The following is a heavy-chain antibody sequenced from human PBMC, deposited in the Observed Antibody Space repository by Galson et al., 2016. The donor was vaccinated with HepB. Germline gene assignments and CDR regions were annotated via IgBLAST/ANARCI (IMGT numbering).Heavy chain of an antibody. CDR3: AKDAVRYSGSYARLEY. J-gene: IGHJ4*02. D-gene: IGHD3-16*01. V-gene: IGHV3-23*01. CDR2: ISGNGDVT. CDR1: GFFFKDFA. Sequence: SLRLSGAASGFFFKDFAMHWIRRAPGRGLEWLLTISGNGDVTRSADSARGRFSVSRDNSRNTVHLQMDSLRGEDTALYFCAKDAVRYSGSYARLEYWGQGTLVTVSS.